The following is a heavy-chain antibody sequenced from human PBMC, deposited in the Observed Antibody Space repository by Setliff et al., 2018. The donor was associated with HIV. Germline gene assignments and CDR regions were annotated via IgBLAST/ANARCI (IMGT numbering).Heavy chain of an antibody. D-gene: IGHD1-26*01. V-gene: IGHV4-4*07. J-gene: IGHJ4*02. CDR1: GGSMSPYY. Sequence: SETLSLTCSVSGGSMSPYYWSWIRQPAGKGLEWIGHIYTSGSTNGHTTYNPSLRSRVTMAIDTSKKQFSLIVTSVTAADTAVYYCARGNDRLVGGKHLDYWGQGALVTVSS. CDR2: IYTSGST. CDR3: ARGNDRLVGGKHLDY.